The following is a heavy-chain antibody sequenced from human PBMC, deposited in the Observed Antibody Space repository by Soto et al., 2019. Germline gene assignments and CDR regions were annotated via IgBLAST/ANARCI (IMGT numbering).Heavy chain of an antibody. V-gene: IGHV4-31*03. CDR3: ARGDEQQLFDY. J-gene: IGHJ4*02. CDR1: GGSISSGGYY. Sequence: PSETLSLTCTVSGGSISSGGYYWSWIRQHPGKGLEWIGYIYYSGSTYYNPSLKSRVTISVDTSKNQFSLKLSSVTAADTAVYYCARGDEQQLFDYWGQGTLDTVSS. D-gene: IGHD6-13*01. CDR2: IYYSGST.